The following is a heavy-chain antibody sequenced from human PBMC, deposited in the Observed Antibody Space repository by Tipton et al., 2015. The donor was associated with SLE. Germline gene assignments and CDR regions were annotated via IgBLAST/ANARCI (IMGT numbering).Heavy chain of an antibody. Sequence: LRLSCTVSGGSISSHYWSWIRQPPGKGLEWIGYIYYSGSTNYNPSLKSRVTISVDTSKNQFSLKLSSVTAADTAVYYCARDGGEAAAGTGAFDIWGQGTMVTVSS. D-gene: IGHD6-13*01. V-gene: IGHV4-59*11. CDR1: GGSISSHY. CDR2: IYYSGST. CDR3: ARDGGEAAAGTGAFDI. J-gene: IGHJ3*02.